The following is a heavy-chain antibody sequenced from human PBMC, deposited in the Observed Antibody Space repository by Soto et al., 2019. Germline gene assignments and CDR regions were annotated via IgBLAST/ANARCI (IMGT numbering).Heavy chain of an antibody. CDR2: IIPIFGTA. V-gene: IGHV1-69*13. D-gene: IGHD2-15*01. J-gene: IGHJ4*02. Sequence: SVKVSCKASGGTFSSYAISWVRQAPGQGLEWMGGIIPIFGTANYAQKFQGRVTITADESTSTAYMELSSLRSEDTAVYYCARDIVDCSGGSCYTLVYWGQGTXVTVSS. CDR3: ARDIVDCSGGSCYTLVY. CDR1: GGTFSSYA.